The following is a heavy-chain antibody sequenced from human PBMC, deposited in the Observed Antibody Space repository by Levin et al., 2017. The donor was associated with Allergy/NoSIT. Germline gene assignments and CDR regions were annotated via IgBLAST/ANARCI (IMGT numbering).Heavy chain of an antibody. V-gene: IGHV5-51*01. CDR2: IYPGDSDT. J-gene: IGHJ5*02. D-gene: IGHD3-10*01. CDR1: GYSFTSYW. Sequence: HGESLKISCKGSGYSFTSYWIGWVRQMPGKGLEWMGIIYPGDSDTRYSPSFQGQVTISADKSISTAYLQWSSLKASDTAMYYCARQAVQGVIITWFDPWGQGTLVTVSS. CDR3: ARQAVQGVIITWFDP.